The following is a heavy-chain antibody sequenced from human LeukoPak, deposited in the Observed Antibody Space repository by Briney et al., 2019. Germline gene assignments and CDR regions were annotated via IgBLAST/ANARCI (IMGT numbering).Heavy chain of an antibody. CDR3: ARHRGSGVLYYFDF. Sequence: SETLSLTCTVSGGSISSYYWSWIRQPPGKGLEWNGYIYYSGSTNYNPSLKSRVTISVDTSKNQFSLNLSSVTAADTAVYYCARHRGSGVLYYFDFWGQGALVTVSS. D-gene: IGHD6-19*01. V-gene: IGHV4-59*08. CDR2: IYYSGST. J-gene: IGHJ4*02. CDR1: GGSISSYY.